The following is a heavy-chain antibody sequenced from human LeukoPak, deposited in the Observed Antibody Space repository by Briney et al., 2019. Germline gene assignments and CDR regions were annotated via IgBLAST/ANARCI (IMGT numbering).Heavy chain of an antibody. CDR1: GGSISSGGYY. V-gene: IGHV4-31*02. D-gene: IGHD2-2*02. CDR3: ARYTSRNVDLGYGMDV. CDR2: IYYSGRT. J-gene: IGHJ6*04. Sequence: SETLSLTCTVSGGSISSGGYYWSCIRQHPGKGLEWIGSIYYSGRTYYNPSLRRRVTISGDTSKNQFSLKLSSVTAADTAVYYCARYTSRNVDLGYGMDVWGKGTTVTVPS.